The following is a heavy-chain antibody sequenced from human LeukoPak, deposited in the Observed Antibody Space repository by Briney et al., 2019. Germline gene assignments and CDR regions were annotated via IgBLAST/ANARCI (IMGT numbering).Heavy chain of an antibody. D-gene: IGHD2-2*01. CDR2: ISPSGGST. V-gene: IGHV1-46*01. CDR3: ARDVASHMGLANYFDY. CDR1: GYTFTSHY. J-gene: IGHJ4*02. Sequence: ASVRVSCKASGYTFTSHYIHWVRQAPGQGLEWMGIISPSGGSTTYAQKFQGRVTMTRDTSMSTVYMDLSSLRSDDTAVYYCARDVASHMGLANYFDYWGQGALVIVSS.